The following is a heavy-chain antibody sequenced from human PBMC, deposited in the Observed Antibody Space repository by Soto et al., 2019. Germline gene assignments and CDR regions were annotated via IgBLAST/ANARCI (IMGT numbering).Heavy chain of an antibody. CDR2: IIPIFGTA. D-gene: IGHD4-17*01. J-gene: IGHJ5*02. CDR1: GYTLTELS. CDR3: ARVDYGDYDWFDP. Sequence: SVKVSCKVSGYTLTELSMHWVRQAPGQGLEWMGGIIPIFGTANYAQKFQGRVTITADESTSTAYMELSSLRSEDTAVYYCARVDYGDYDWFDPWGQGTLVTVSS. V-gene: IGHV1-69*13.